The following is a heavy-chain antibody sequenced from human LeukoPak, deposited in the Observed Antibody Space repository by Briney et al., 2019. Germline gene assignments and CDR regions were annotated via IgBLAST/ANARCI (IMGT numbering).Heavy chain of an antibody. CDR2: IYHSGST. J-gene: IGHJ4*02. CDR3: ARDRLGGYYDSSGPYYFDY. D-gene: IGHD3-22*01. CDR1: GYSISSGYY. V-gene: IGHV4-38-2*02. Sequence: PSETLSLTCTVSGYSISSGYYWGWIRQPPGKGLEWVGSIYHSGSTYYNPSLKSRVTISVDTSKNQFSLKLSSVTAADTAVYYCARDRLGGYYDSSGPYYFDYWGQGTLVTVSS.